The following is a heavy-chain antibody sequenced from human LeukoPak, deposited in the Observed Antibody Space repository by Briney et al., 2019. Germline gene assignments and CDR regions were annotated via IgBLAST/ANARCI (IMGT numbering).Heavy chain of an antibody. J-gene: IGHJ4*02. Sequence: GGFLRLSCAASGFTFSSYGMHWVRQAPGKGLEWVAFIRYDGSNKYYADSVKGRFTISRDNSKNTLYLQMNSLRAEDTAVYYCAKDTYYYDSSGYSGYWGQGTLVTVSS. CDR2: IRYDGSNK. CDR3: AKDTYYYDSSGYSGY. V-gene: IGHV3-30*02. CDR1: GFTFSSYG. D-gene: IGHD3-22*01.